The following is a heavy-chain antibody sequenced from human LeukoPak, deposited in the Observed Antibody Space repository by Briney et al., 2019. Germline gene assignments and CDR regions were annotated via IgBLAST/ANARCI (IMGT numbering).Heavy chain of an antibody. CDR1: GFTFSSYA. J-gene: IGHJ6*02. CDR3: AKPEGFDPFYNYYYGMDV. V-gene: IGHV3-23*01. CDR2: ISASGGGT. Sequence: GGSLRLSCAASGFTFSSYAMNWVRQAPGKGLQWVSAISASGGGTYYTDSVEGRFTISRDNSKNTLYLQMNSLRADDTAVYYCAKPEGFDPFYNYYYGMDVWGQGTTVTVSS. D-gene: IGHD3-9*01.